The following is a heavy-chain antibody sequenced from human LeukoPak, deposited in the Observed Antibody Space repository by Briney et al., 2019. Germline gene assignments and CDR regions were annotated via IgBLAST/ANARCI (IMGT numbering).Heavy chain of an antibody. V-gene: IGHV3-30*02. CDR2: IRYDGSNK. CDR1: GFTFNSYP. J-gene: IGHJ6*04. CDR3: AELGITMIGGV. Sequence: GGSLRLSCAASGFTFNSYPMHWVRQAPGKGLEWVAYIRYDGSNKNYADSVKDRFTISRDNAKNSLYLQMNSLRAEDTAVYYCAELGITMIGGVWGKGTTVTISS. D-gene: IGHD3-10*02.